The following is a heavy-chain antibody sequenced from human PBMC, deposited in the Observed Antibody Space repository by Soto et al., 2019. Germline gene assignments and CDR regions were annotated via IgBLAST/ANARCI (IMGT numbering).Heavy chain of an antibody. CDR2: IRGDGSST. Sequence: EVQLLESGGGLVQPGGSLRLSCAASGFKFNSYTMGWVRQAPGKGLVWVSAIRGDGSSTYYADFVKGRFTISRDNSKNTLSLQMNRLRAEDTAVYYCAKPVVVDTIYYYYMDAWGRGTTVTVSS. D-gene: IGHD2-15*01. CDR3: AKPVVVDTIYYYYMDA. J-gene: IGHJ6*03. V-gene: IGHV3-23*01. CDR1: GFKFNSYT.